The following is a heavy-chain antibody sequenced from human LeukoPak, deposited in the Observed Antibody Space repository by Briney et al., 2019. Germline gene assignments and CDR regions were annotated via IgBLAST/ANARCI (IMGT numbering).Heavy chain of an antibody. CDR3: ASQNAYYDYVWKRGENYFDY. CDR2: ISSSGSTI. Sequence: QPGGSLRLSCAVSGFTFTSYWMNWVRQAPGKGLEWVSYISSSGSTIYYADSVKGRFTISRDNAKNSLYLQMNSLRAEDTAVYYCASQNAYYDYVWKRGENYFDYWGQGTLVTVSS. J-gene: IGHJ4*02. V-gene: IGHV3-48*04. CDR1: GFTFTSYW. D-gene: IGHD3-16*01.